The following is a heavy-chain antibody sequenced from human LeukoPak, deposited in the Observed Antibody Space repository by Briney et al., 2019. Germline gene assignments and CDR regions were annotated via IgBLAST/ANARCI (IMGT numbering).Heavy chain of an antibody. J-gene: IGHJ4*02. Sequence: ASVKVSCKASGYTFSNFGISWVRQAPGQGLEWMGWVNLYSGDTNYAQKVQGRVTITTDTSTSTVYMELRSPISDDTAVYYCARDRSNSDYWGQGTLVTVSS. CDR3: ARDRSNSDY. D-gene: IGHD1-26*01. CDR1: GYTFSNFG. V-gene: IGHV1-18*01. CDR2: VNLYSGDT.